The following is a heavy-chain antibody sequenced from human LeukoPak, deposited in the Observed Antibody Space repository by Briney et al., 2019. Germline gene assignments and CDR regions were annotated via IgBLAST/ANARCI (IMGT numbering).Heavy chain of an antibody. Sequence: ASVKVSCKASGYTFTSYGISWVRQAPGQGLEWMGWISAYNGSTNYAQKLQGRVTMTTDTSTSTAYMELRSLRSDDTAVYYCARVIKQLPPGAFDIWGQGTMVTVSS. CDR2: ISAYNGST. CDR3: ARVIKQLPPGAFDI. CDR1: GYTFTSYG. J-gene: IGHJ3*02. V-gene: IGHV1-18*01. D-gene: IGHD6-6*01.